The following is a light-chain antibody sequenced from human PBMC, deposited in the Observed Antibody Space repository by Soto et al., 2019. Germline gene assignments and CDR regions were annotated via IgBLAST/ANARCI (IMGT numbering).Light chain of an antibody. J-gene: IGLJ3*02. V-gene: IGLV2-14*01. CDR2: DVS. Sequence: QSALTQPASVSGSPGQSITISCTGTSSDVGTYNYVSWYQHRPGKAPKLMIYDVSYRPSGVSNRFSGSKSANTASLTISWRQAEDVADYYCSSYTTSNSQVFGGGTKLTVL. CDR1: SSDVGTYNY. CDR3: SSYTTSNSQV.